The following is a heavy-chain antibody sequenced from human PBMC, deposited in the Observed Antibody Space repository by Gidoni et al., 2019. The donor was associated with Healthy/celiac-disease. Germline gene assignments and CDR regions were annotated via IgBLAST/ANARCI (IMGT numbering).Heavy chain of an antibody. V-gene: IGHV4-39*01. CDR3: ATWGDTHC. CDR1: GGSISSSIYY. CDR2: IYYSGSP. J-gene: IGHJ4*02. Sequence: QLQLQESRPGLEKPSETLSPTCTVSGGSISSSIYYWGWIRQPPGKGLEWIGGIYYSGSPYYNPSLKCRVTISVDTSTNQFSLKLSSVTAADTAVYYCATWGDTHCWGQGTLVTVSS. D-gene: IGHD2-2*02.